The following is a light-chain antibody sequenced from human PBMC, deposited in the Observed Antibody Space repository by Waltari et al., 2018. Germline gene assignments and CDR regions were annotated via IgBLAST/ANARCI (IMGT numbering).Light chain of an antibody. Sequence: DIVMTQSPDSLAVSLGERATINCTSSQSVLSSFDNKYYLAWYQQRPGHPPKLLIYWASTRESGVPDRFSGSVSGTDFTLTIASLQAEDVAVYYCQQYYSTIYTFGQGTKLEI. J-gene: IGKJ2*01. CDR1: QSVLSSFDNKYY. CDR2: WAS. V-gene: IGKV4-1*01. CDR3: QQYYSTIYT.